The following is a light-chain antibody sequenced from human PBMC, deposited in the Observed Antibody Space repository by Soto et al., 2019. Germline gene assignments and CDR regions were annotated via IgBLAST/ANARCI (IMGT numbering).Light chain of an antibody. CDR3: MQALQTPPWT. V-gene: IGKV2-28*01. CDR2: LGS. Sequence: DIVMTQSPLSLPVTPGEPASISCRSSQSLLHSNGYNYLDWYLQKPGQSPQLLIYLGSNRASGVPDRFSGSGSGTDFTLKISRVEAEDVGVYYCMQALQTPPWTFGQVTTVEIK. J-gene: IGKJ1*01. CDR1: QSLLHSNGYNY.